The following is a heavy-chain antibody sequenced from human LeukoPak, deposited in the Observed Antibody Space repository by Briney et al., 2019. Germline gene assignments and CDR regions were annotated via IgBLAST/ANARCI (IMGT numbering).Heavy chain of an antibody. CDR3: ARERGYCSGGSCYYYYGMDV. Sequence: ASVKVSCKASGYTFTSYGISWVRQAPGQGLEWMGWISAYNGNTNYAQKLQGRVTMTTDTSTSTAYMELRSLRSDDTAVYYCARERGYCSGGSCYYYYGMDVWGQGTTVTVSS. CDR2: ISAYNGNT. D-gene: IGHD2-15*01. J-gene: IGHJ6*02. V-gene: IGHV1-18*01. CDR1: GYTFTSYG.